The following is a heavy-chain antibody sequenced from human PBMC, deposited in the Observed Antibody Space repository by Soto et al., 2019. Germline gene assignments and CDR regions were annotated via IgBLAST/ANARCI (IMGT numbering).Heavy chain of an antibody. CDR1: GFSVIARGVG. CDR3: AHSPWGAAPDY. CDR2: IYWNDDK. Sequence: SGPTLVNPTQTLTLTCALSGFSVIARGVGVGWIRQPPGKALEWLAIIYWNDDKLYRPSLQSRLTITKDTSKNQVVLTMTNMDPVDTATYYCAHSPWGAAPDYWGQGTPVTVSS. D-gene: IGHD3-16*01. J-gene: IGHJ4*02. V-gene: IGHV2-5*01.